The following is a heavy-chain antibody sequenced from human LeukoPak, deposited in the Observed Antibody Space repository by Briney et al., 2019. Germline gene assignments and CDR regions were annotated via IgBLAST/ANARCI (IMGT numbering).Heavy chain of an antibody. V-gene: IGHV3-43*02. J-gene: IGHJ4*02. CDR2: INGDGGST. CDR1: GFTFDDYA. CDR3: AKGTAAAGYFDY. Sequence: AGGSLRLSCAASGFTFDDYAMHWVRHAPGKGLEWVSLINGDGGSTYYADSVKGRFTISRDNSKNSLYLQMNSLRTEDTALYYCAKGTAAAGYFDYWGQGTPVTVSS. D-gene: IGHD6-13*01.